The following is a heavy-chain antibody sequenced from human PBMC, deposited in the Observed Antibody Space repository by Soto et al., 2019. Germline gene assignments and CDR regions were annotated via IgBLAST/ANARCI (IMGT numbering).Heavy chain of an antibody. Sequence: SETLSLTCAVSGGSISSGGYSWSWIRQPPGKGLEWIGYIYHSGSTDYNPSLKSRVTISVDTSKNQFSLKLSSATAADTAVYYCARHGGSYSFDYWGQGTLVTV. D-gene: IGHD1-26*01. CDR1: GGSISSGGYS. CDR2: IYHSGST. V-gene: IGHV4-30-2*01. J-gene: IGHJ4*02. CDR3: ARHGGSYSFDY.